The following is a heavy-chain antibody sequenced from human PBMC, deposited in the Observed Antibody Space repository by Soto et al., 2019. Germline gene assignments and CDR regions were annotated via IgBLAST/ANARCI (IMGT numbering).Heavy chain of an antibody. J-gene: IGHJ6*02. D-gene: IGHD3-3*01. Sequence: SETLSLTCAVYGGSFSGYYWSWIRQPPGKGLEWSGEINHSGSTNYNPSLKSRVTISVDASKNQFSLKLSSVTAADTAVYYCARDPRAIFGGVISGYYYGMDVWGQGTTVTVSS. CDR2: INHSGST. CDR1: GGSFSGYY. CDR3: ARDPRAIFGGVISGYYYGMDV. V-gene: IGHV4-34*01.